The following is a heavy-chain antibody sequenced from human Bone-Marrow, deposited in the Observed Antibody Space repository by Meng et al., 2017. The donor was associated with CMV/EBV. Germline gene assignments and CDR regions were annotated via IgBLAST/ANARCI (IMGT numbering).Heavy chain of an antibody. CDR2: IQPDGSEG. CDR1: GFTFSGSA. CDR3: AIWETGSYTSDFDY. J-gene: IGHJ4*02. V-gene: IGHV3-7*01. D-gene: IGHD3-10*01. Sequence: GESLKISCAASGFTFSGSAMHWVRQAPGKGLEWVANIQPDGSEGYFLESVKGRFTVSRDDAKNSVYLQMNSLRAEDTAVYYCAIWETGSYTSDFDYWGQGTLVTVSS.